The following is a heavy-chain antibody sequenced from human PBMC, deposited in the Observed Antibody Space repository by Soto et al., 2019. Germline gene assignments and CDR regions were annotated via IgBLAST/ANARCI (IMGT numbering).Heavy chain of an antibody. CDR3: ARGSTKPAAILGLYYYGMDV. J-gene: IGHJ6*02. CDR2: INHSGST. V-gene: IGHV4-34*01. Sequence: KPSETLSLTCAVYGGSFSGYYWSWIRQPPGKELEWIGEINHSGSTNYNPSLKSRVTISVDTSKNQFSLKLSSVTAADTAAYYCARGSTKPAAILGLYYYGMDVWGQGTTVTVSS. CDR1: GGSFSGYY. D-gene: IGHD2-2*02.